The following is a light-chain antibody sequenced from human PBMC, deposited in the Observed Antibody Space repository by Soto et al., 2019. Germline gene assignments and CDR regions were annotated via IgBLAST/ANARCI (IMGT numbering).Light chain of an antibody. CDR2: GAS. Sequence: EIVLTQSPGTLSLSPGERATLSCRASQSVSSSYLAWYQQKPGQAPRLLIYGASSRATGIPDRFSGSGSGPDFTLTISRLEPEDFAVYYCQQYGSSPPHTCGQGTKLEIK. CDR1: QSVSSSY. V-gene: IGKV3-20*01. J-gene: IGKJ2*01. CDR3: QQYGSSPPHT.